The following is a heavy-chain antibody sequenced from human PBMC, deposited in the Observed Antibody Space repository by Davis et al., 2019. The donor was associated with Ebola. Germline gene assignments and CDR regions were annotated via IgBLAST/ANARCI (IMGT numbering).Heavy chain of an antibody. CDR1: AGTFSSYA. V-gene: IGHV1-69*04. J-gene: IGHJ6*02. CDR2: IIPILGIA. Sequence: SVKVSCKASAGTFSSYAISWVRQAPGQGLEWMGRIIPILGIANYAQKFQGRVTITADKSTSTDYMELSSLRSEDTAVYYCARNGGYSYGTYYYYGMDVWGQGTTVTVSS. CDR3: ARNGGYSYGTYYYYGMDV. D-gene: IGHD5-18*01.